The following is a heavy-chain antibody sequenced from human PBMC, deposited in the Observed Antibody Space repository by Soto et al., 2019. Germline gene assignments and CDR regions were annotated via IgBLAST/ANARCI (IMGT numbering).Heavy chain of an antibody. J-gene: IGHJ4*02. CDR3: ASDGGDLRFDH. Sequence: QVQLVESGGGVVQPGRSLRLSCAASGFTFSSYGMHWVRQAPGKGLEWVTVIWYDGSNKYYADTVKGRFTISRDNYTNTVYVSITSLRAEERAVYYCASDGGDLRFDHWGQGPLVTVSS. CDR1: GFTFSSYG. V-gene: IGHV3-33*01. D-gene: IGHD2-21*02. CDR2: IWYDGSNK.